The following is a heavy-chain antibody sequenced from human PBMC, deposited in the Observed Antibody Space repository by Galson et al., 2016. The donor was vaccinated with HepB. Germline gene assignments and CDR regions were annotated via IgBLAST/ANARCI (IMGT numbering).Heavy chain of an antibody. Sequence: SVKVSCKASGYTFTGYYIHWVRQAPGQGLEWMGWINPYNSDTNYAQKFQGRVTMTRDTSISTAYMDLNRLRSDDPAVYYCARGEVVVTGILAVRYFDHWGQGTLVTVSS. V-gene: IGHV1-2*02. J-gene: IGHJ4*02. CDR2: INPYNSDT. CDR1: GYTFTGYY. CDR3: ARGEVVVTGILAVRYFDH. D-gene: IGHD2-21*02.